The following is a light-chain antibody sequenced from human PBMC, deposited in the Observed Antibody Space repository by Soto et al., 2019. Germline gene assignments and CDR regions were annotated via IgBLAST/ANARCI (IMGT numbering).Light chain of an antibody. V-gene: IGKV1-5*01. CDR2: DAS. CDR3: QQYDVHPKT. J-gene: IGKJ1*01. CDR1: ENIKNW. Sequence: DVRMTQCPSTLSASVGDRVTITCRASENIKNWLAWYQQTAGKAPKVLISDASRLEAGVPSRFSGSGSGTDFTLTITSLQTDDFGTYYCQQYDVHPKTLGHRTQVDIK.